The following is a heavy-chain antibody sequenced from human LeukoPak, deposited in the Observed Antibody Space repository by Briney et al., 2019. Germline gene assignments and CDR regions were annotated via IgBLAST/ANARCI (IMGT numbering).Heavy chain of an antibody. J-gene: IGHJ4*02. Sequence: GGSLRLSCAASGLTFSSYGMHWVRQAPGKGLEWVAFIRYDGSNKYYADSVKGRFTTSRDNSKNTLYLQMNSLRAEDTAVYYCAKGSYCSGGSCYYDPFDYWGQGTLVTVSS. CDR1: GLTFSSYG. D-gene: IGHD2-15*01. V-gene: IGHV3-30*02. CDR3: AKGSYCSGGSCYYDPFDY. CDR2: IRYDGSNK.